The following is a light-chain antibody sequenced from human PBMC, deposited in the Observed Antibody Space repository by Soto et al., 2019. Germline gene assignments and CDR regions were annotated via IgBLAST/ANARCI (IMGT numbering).Light chain of an antibody. CDR2: GTS. J-gene: IGKJ2*01. Sequence: EIVLTQSPGTLSLSPGERVTLSCRASQSVSSSYLAWYQQKPGQAPRLLIFGTSSRPIGISDRFSGSGSGTDFPLTITRLEPEDCAVYYCQQYGSSPFVTFGQGTKLEIK. V-gene: IGKV3-20*01. CDR3: QQYGSSPFVT. CDR1: QSVSSSY.